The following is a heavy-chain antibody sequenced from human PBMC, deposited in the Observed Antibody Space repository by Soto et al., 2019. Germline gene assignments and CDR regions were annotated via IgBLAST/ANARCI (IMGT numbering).Heavy chain of an antibody. Sequence: PGGSLRLSCAASKFTFSTYAMTWVRQAPGKGLEWVSDISGSGDNTYYADSVKGRFTISRDDSKNTLYLQMNSLRAEDTAVYYCAKDRERDAWYEDYWGQGTLVTVSS. V-gene: IGHV3-23*01. CDR2: ISGSGDNT. CDR3: AKDRERDAWYEDY. D-gene: IGHD6-13*01. CDR1: KFTFSTYA. J-gene: IGHJ4*02.